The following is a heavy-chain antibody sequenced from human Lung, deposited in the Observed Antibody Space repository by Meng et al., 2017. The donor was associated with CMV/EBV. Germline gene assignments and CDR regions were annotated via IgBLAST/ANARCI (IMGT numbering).Heavy chain of an antibody. CDR1: GYTFTSYG. D-gene: IGHD2-2*01. Sequence: ASXXVSXKASGYTFTSYGISWVRQAPGQGLEWMGWISAYNGNTNYAQKLQGRVTMTTDTSTSTAYMELRSLRSDDTAVYYCARNRYCSSTSCYFDYWVQGTLVTVSS. CDR3: ARNRYCSSTSCYFDY. CDR2: ISAYNGNT. J-gene: IGHJ4*02. V-gene: IGHV1-18*01.